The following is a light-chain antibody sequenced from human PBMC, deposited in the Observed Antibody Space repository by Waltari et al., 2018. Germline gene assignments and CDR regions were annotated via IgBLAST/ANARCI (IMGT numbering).Light chain of an antibody. CDR2: EVS. V-gene: IGLV2-14*01. CDR1: SSDIGRYNF. CDR3: SSYTTSSIPVV. J-gene: IGLJ3*02. Sequence: QSALTQPASVSGSPGQSVTVSCTGTSSDIGRYNFVSWYHHHPGKAPKLIIFEVSNRPSGIFNRFSASKFGNTASLTISGLQADDEADYYCSSYTTSSIPVVFGGGTRLTVL.